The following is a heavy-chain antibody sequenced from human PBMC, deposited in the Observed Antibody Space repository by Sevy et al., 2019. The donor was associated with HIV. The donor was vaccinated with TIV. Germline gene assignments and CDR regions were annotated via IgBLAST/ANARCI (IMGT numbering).Heavy chain of an antibody. V-gene: IGHV3-23*01. D-gene: IGHD6-13*01. CDR2: ITASGTRT. J-gene: IGHJ4*02. CDR3: AKAPPGSSNWAFDY. CDR1: GFTFSSYA. Sequence: GGSLRLSCAASGFTFSSYAVSWVRQAPGKGLEWVSAITASGTRTYYANSVKGRFTMSRNNSNNTLYLQMNTLRAEETAIYYCAKAPPGSSNWAFDYWGQGTLVTVSS.